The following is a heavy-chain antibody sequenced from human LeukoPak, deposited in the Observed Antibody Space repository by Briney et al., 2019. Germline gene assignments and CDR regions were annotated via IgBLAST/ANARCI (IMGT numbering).Heavy chain of an antibody. Sequence: PSETLSPTCTVSGVSISSSHWSWIRQSAGKGLEWIGRLYTSSYTNYNPSLRSRVTMSVDTSKNQFSLKLSSVTAADTAVYYCARDSYYDLLTGYSNYYFDNWGQGTLVTVSS. CDR1: GVSISSSH. V-gene: IGHV4-4*07. J-gene: IGHJ4*02. CDR2: LYTSSYT. CDR3: ARDSYYDLLTGYSNYYFDN. D-gene: IGHD3-9*01.